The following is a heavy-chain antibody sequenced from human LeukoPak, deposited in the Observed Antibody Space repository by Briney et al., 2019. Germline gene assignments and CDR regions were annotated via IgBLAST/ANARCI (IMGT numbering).Heavy chain of an antibody. J-gene: IGHJ6*03. V-gene: IGHV4-34*01. D-gene: IGHD3-3*01. Sequence: SETLSLTCGVYGGSFSGYLWNWIRQPPGKGLELLGEINHSGSANYHPSLKSRVTISVDTSKNQFSLKLSSVTAADTAVYYCARAKYLEWLLSSHYYYYMDVWGKGTTVTVSS. CDR2: INHSGSA. CDR1: GGSFSGYL. CDR3: ARAKYLEWLLSSHYYYYMDV.